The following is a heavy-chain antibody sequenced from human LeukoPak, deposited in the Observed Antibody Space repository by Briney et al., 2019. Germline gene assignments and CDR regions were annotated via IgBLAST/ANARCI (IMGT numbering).Heavy chain of an antibody. V-gene: IGHV5-51*01. CDR2: TYAPDSDV. J-gene: IGHJ4*02. D-gene: IGHD1-26*01. CDR1: GYSLSSSW. CDR3: ARPADHSGLDY. Sequence: GESLKISCQGSGYSLSSSWIGWVRQMPGKGLEWMAITYAPDSDVRYSPSFQGQITISVDKSINTPSLQWDSLSASDTAMYYCARPADHSGLDYWGLGTLVTVSS.